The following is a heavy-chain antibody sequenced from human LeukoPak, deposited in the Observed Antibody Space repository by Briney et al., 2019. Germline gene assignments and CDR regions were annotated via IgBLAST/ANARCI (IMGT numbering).Heavy chain of an antibody. CDR2: IKSDGST. V-gene: IGHV3-74*01. CDR1: GFTFSSYW. CDR3: AELGITMIGGV. J-gene: IGHJ6*04. Sequence: GGSLRLPCEASGFTFSSYWMHWVRQTPGKGLMWVARIKSDGSTIYADSVQGRFTISRDNAKNSLYLQMNSLRAEDTAVYYCAELGITMIGGVWGKGTTVTISS. D-gene: IGHD3-10*02.